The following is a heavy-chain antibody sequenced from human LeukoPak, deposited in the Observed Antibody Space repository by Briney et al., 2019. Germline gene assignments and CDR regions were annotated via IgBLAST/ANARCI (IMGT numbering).Heavy chain of an antibody. J-gene: IGHJ5*02. CDR2: IYYSGST. CDR3: ARVRSGGSSFPWFDP. D-gene: IGHD6-13*01. Sequence: SETLSLTCTVSGGSISSYYWSWIRQPPGKGLEWIGYIYYSGSTNYNPSLKSRVTISVDTSKNQFSLKLSSVTAPDTAVYYCARVRSGGSSFPWFDPWGQGTLVTVSS. CDR1: GGSISSYY. V-gene: IGHV4-59*01.